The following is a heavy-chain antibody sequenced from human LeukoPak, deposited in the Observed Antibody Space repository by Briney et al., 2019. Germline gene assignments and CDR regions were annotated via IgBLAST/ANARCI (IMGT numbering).Heavy chain of an antibody. CDR3: ARADRLDGGPYLIGP. Sequence: ASVRVSSEPSGYRFTDYYMHWVRPAPGQGGEWVGWIKPNSGGTSSAQRFQGTVTMTRDTSTTTVYMEVSWLTSDDTAIYYCARADRLDGGPYLIGPWGQGTLVTVSS. CDR2: IKPNSGGT. CDR1: GYRFTDYY. J-gene: IGHJ5*02. D-gene: IGHD2-21*01. V-gene: IGHV1-2*02.